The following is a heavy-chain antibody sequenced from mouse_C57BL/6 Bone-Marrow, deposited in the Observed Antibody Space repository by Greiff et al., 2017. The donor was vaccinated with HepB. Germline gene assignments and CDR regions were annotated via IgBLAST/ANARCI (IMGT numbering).Heavy chain of an antibody. CDR3: ARSDGYYVGYFDY. CDR1: GYTFTDYY. V-gene: IGHV1-26*01. Sequence: EVQLQQSGPELVKPGASVKISCKASGYTFTDYYMNWVKQSHGKSLEWIGDINPNNGGTSYNQKFKGKATLTVDKSSSTAYMELRSLTSEDSAVYYCARSDGYYVGYFDYWGQGTTLTVSS. J-gene: IGHJ2*01. CDR2: INPNNGGT. D-gene: IGHD2-3*01.